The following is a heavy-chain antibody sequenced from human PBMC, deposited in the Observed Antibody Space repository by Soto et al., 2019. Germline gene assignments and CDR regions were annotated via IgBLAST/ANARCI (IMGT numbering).Heavy chain of an antibody. CDR3: ASGNITLYYFDD. Sequence: GGSLRLSCAASGFTVSSNYMSWVRQAPGKGLEWVSVIYSGGYTYYADSVKGRFTISRDNSKNTLYLQMNSLRAEDTAVYYCASGNITLYYFDDWGQGTLVTVSS. D-gene: IGHD1-20*01. V-gene: IGHV3-53*01. CDR1: GFTVSSNY. CDR2: IYSGGYT. J-gene: IGHJ4*02.